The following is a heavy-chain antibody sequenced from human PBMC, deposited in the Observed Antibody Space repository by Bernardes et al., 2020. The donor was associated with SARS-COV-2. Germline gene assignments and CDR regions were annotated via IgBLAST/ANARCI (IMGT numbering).Heavy chain of an antibody. Sequence: GGSLRLSCAASGFTFSSYWMSWVRQAPGKGLEWVANIKQDGSEKYYVDSVKGRFTISRDNAKNSLYLQMNSLRAEDTAVYYCARDSLNGYCSSTSCYYYYYGMDVWGQGTTVTVSS. D-gene: IGHD2-2*01. CDR1: GFTFSSYW. CDR3: ARDSLNGYCSSTSCYYYYYGMDV. V-gene: IGHV3-7*03. CDR2: IKQDGSEK. J-gene: IGHJ6*02.